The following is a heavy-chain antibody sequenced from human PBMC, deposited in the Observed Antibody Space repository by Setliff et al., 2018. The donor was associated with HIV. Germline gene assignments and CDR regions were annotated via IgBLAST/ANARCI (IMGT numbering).Heavy chain of an antibody. J-gene: IGHJ6*03. CDR1: GHTFTNVD. Sequence: RASVKVSCKASGHTFTNVDIQWLRRATGQGLEWMGWMNPNSGVSGYAQKFQGRVTMTRDTSISTAYMELSSLTSEDTGVYYCASGKGVGGVIITGGLDVWGKGTTVTV. CDR2: MNPNSGVS. CDR3: ASGKGVGGVIITGGLDV. V-gene: IGHV1-8*01. D-gene: IGHD3-10*01.